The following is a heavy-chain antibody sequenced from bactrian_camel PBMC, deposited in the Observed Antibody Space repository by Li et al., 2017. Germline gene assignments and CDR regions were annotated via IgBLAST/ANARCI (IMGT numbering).Heavy chain of an antibody. Sequence: VQLVESGGGSVQAGGSLRLSCAASGYTYSSYCMGWFRQAPGKEREGVAVIDSDGSTSYTDSVKGRFTISKDNAKNTLYLQMNSLKPEDTAMYYCAADEGCTPYGFGYWGQGTQVTVS. J-gene: IGHJ6*01. V-gene: IGHV3S26*01. CDR3: AADEGCTPYGFGY. CDR1: GYTYSSYC. D-gene: IGHD3*01. CDR2: IDSDGST.